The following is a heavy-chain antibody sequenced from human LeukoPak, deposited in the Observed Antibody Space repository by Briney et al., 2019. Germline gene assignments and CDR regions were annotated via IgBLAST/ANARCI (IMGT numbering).Heavy chain of an antibody. Sequence: GGSLRLSCAASGFRFSCYDILWVRQAPGKGLEWVTFIESYGTKEYYADSVKGRFTISRDNSKNTVYVQMNTLRAEDTAVYYCAKEGSGWYYLDYWGEGTVVTVSS. V-gene: IGHV3-30*02. CDR1: GFRFSCYD. CDR3: AKEGSGWYYLDY. CDR2: IESYGTKE. D-gene: IGHD6-19*01. J-gene: IGHJ4*02.